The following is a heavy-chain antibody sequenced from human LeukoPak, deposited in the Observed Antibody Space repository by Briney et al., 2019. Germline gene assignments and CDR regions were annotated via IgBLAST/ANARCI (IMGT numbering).Heavy chain of an antibody. Sequence: GGSLRLSCAASGFTFSDYYMDWVRQAPGKGLEWVGRIRNKANSYTTENAASVTGRFTISRDDSKNSLYLRMNSLKTEDTAVYYCVRSHSSGYGPVDYWGQGTLVTVSS. CDR2: IRNKANSYTT. CDR1: GFTFSDYY. J-gene: IGHJ4*02. V-gene: IGHV3-72*01. D-gene: IGHD3-22*01. CDR3: VRSHSSGYGPVDY.